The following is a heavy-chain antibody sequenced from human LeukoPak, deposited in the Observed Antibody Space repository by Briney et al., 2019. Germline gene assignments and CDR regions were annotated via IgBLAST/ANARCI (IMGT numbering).Heavy chain of an antibody. V-gene: IGHV1-2*02. D-gene: IGHD3-16*02. CDR2: INPNSGGT. Sequence: GASVKVSCKVSGYTFTGYYMHWVRQAPGQGLEWMGWINPNSGGTNYAQKFQGRVTMTRDTSISTAYMELSRLRSDDTAVYYCARGPGDYVWRSYRPFDYWGQGTLVTVSS. J-gene: IGHJ4*02. CDR3: ARGPGDYVWRSYRPFDY. CDR1: GYTFTGYY.